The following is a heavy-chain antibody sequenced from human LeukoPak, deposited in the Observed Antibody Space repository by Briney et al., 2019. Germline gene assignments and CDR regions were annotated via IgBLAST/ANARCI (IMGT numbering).Heavy chain of an antibody. CDR1: GFTFDDYA. V-gene: IGHV3-43*02. J-gene: IGHJ4*02. CDR2: ITGDGSST. CDR3: ARDDSSGYLYYFDY. D-gene: IGHD3-22*01. Sequence: GGSLRLSCAASGFTFDDYAMHWVRHAPGKGLEWVSLITGDGSSTYYADSVKGRFTISRDNAKNSLYLQMNSLRAEDTAVYYCARDDSSGYLYYFDYWGQGTLVTVSS.